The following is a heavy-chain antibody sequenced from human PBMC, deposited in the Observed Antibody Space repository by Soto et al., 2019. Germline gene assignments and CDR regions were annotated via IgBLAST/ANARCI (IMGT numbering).Heavy chain of an antibody. CDR1: GGSISSYY. CDR3: ASRRITMVRGVIRYGMDV. D-gene: IGHD3-10*01. Sequence: SETLSLTCTVSGGSISSYYWSWIRQPPGKGLEWIGYMYNTGSTIYNPSLKSRVTISVDTSKDQFSLKLSSVTAADTAVYYCASRRITMVRGVIRYGMDVWGQGTTVT. V-gene: IGHV4-59*12. J-gene: IGHJ6*02. CDR2: MYNTGST.